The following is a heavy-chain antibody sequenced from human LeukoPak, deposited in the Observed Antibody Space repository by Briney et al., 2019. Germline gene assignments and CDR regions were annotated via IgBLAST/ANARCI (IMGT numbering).Heavy chain of an antibody. CDR1: GFTFSSYG. D-gene: IGHD3-22*01. CDR2: ISYDGSNK. CDR3: VKPTNYYDSSGPGDY. V-gene: IGHV3-30*18. J-gene: IGHJ4*02. Sequence: PGGSLRLSCAASGFTFSSYGMHWVRQAPGKGLEWVAVISYDGSNKYYADSVKGRFTISRDNSKNTLYLQMNSLRAEDTAVYYCVKPTNYYDSSGPGDYWGQGTLVTVSS.